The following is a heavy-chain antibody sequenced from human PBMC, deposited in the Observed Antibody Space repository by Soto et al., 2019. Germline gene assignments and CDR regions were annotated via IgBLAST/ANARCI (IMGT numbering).Heavy chain of an antibody. CDR1: GFSFEDYS. Sequence: VRLVESGGVVVQPGGSLRLSCAASGFSFEDYSMHWVRQAPGKGLEWVSLIEWDGATTSYADSVKGRFTISRDNNKASLQLQMNSLRTEDSDMYYCAKAFSGSDALDFWGQGTFVTVSS. D-gene: IGHD5-12*01. J-gene: IGHJ3*01. CDR2: IEWDGATT. CDR3: AKAFSGSDALDF. V-gene: IGHV3-43*01.